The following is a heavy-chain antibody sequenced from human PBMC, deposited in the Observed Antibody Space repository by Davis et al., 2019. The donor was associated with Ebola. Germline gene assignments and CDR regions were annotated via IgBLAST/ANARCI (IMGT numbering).Heavy chain of an antibody. Sequence: PGGSLRLSCAASEFTFSSYGMTWVRQAPGKGLEWVANIRPDGNEKKYVDSVKGRFTISRDNAKNLLSLQMDSLRVEDTAVYYCAKNPLIVVVTYFDYWGQGTLVTVSS. CDR3: AKNPLIVVVTYFDY. CDR2: IRPDGNEK. CDR1: EFTFSSYG. V-gene: IGHV3-7*03. D-gene: IGHD3-22*01. J-gene: IGHJ4*02.